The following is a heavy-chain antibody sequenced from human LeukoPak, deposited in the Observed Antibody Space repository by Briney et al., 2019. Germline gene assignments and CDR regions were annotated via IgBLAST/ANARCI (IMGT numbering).Heavy chain of an antibody. CDR1: GFTFTKCA. CDR2: ITATGDTA. V-gene: IGHV3-23*01. Sequence: PGGSLRLSCVASGFTFTKCAMSWIRQAPGKGLEWVALITATGDTAYYADSVEGRFTISRDNSMNTVYMQMDSLRAEDTAIYYCAGDRNSDWYSPLDYWGQGSQVTVSP. D-gene: IGHD6-19*01. J-gene: IGHJ4*02. CDR3: AGDRNSDWYSPLDY.